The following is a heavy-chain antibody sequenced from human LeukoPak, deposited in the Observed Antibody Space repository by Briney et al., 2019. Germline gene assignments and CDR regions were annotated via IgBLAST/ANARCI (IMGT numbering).Heavy chain of an antibody. CDR1: GFTFSSYA. V-gene: IGHV3-23*01. CDR3: ASRRGFRAFDI. Sequence: GGSLSLSCAASGFTFSSYAMSWVRQAPGKGLEWVSAISGSGGSTYYADSVKGRFTISRDNSKNTLYLQMDSLRAEDTAVYYCASRRGFRAFDIWGQGTMVTVSS. CDR2: ISGSGGST. D-gene: IGHD5-12*01. J-gene: IGHJ3*02.